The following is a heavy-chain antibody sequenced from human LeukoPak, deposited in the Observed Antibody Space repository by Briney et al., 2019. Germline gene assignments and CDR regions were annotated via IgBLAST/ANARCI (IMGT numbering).Heavy chain of an antibody. CDR1: GFTFSNAW. D-gene: IGHD1-26*01. V-gene: IGHV3-15*01. CDR2: IKSKTDGGTT. J-gene: IGHJ4*02. Sequence: GGSLRLSCAASGFTFSNAWMSWVRQAPGKGLEWVGRIKSKTDGGTTDYAAPVKGRFTISRDDSKNTLYLQMNSLKTEDTALYYCTTTRGGGATTDYWGQGTLVTVSS. CDR3: TTTRGGGATTDY.